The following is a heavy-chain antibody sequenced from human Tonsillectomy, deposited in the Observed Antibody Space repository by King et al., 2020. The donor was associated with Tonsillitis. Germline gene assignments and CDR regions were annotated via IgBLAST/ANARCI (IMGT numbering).Heavy chain of an antibody. CDR3: AGGGTSYGPTEEH. Sequence: VQLQQRGPGLLKPSETLSLTCAVYGAPLSGYFWSWIRQPPGKGLEWIGEINHSGSTNYNPSLESRVTMSVDTAKNHFSLRLNSVTAADTALYYCAGGGTSYGPTEEHWGQGTLVTVSS. D-gene: IGHD3/OR15-3a*01. CDR1: GAPLSGYF. V-gene: IGHV4-34*01. CDR2: INHSGST. J-gene: IGHJ4*02.